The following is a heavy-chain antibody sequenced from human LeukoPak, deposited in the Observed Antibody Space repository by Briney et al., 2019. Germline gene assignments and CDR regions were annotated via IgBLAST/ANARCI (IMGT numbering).Heavy chain of an antibody. V-gene: IGHV1-2*02. Sequence: GASVKVSCKASGYTFTGYYIHWVRQAPGQGLEWMGWINPNSGGTNYAQKFQGRVTMIRDTSISTAYMELSSLRSDDTAVYYCARESALEEQWLGGAFDIWGQGTMVTVSS. CDR2: INPNSGGT. CDR1: GYTFTGYY. CDR3: ARESALEEQWLGGAFDI. D-gene: IGHD6-19*01. J-gene: IGHJ3*02.